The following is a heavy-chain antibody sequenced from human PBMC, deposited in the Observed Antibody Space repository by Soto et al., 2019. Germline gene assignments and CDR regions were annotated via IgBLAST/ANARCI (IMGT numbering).Heavy chain of an antibody. V-gene: IGHV1-18*01. D-gene: IGHD3-22*01. J-gene: IGHJ4*02. CDR1: GYTFTSYG. CDR3: ARISDYYDSSGYPAPFDY. CDR2: ISAYNGNT. Sequence: ASVKVSCKASGYTFTSYGISWVRQAPGQGLEWMGWISAYNGNTNYAQKLQGRVTMTTDTSTSTAYMELRSLRSDDTAVYYCARISDYYDSSGYPAPFDYWGQGTLVTGSS.